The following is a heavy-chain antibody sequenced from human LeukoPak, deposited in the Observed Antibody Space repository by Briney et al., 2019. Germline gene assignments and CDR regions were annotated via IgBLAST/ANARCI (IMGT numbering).Heavy chain of an antibody. J-gene: IGHJ4*02. V-gene: IGHV4-31*03. CDR3: ARGRGIAVAGDYFDY. Sequence: SETLSLTCTVSGGSISSGGYYWSWIRQHPGKGLEWIGYIYYSGSTYYNPSLKSRVTISVDTSKNQFSLKLSSVTAADTAVYYCARGRGIAVAGDYFDYWGQGTLVTVSS. CDR1: GGSISSGGYY. D-gene: IGHD6-19*01. CDR2: IYYSGST.